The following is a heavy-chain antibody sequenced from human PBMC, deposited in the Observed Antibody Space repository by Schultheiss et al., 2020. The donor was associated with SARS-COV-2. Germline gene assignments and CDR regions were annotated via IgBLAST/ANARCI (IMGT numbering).Heavy chain of an antibody. CDR2: INHSGST. D-gene: IGHD6-13*01. Sequence: SQTLSLTCAVYGGSFSGYYWSWIRQPPGKGLEWIGEINHSGSTNYNPSLKSRVTISVDTSKNQFSLKLSSVTAADTAMYYCAREIAAAGPISRGYYYYGMDVWGQGTTVTVSS. CDR1: GGSFSGYY. J-gene: IGHJ6*02. V-gene: IGHV4-34*01. CDR3: AREIAAAGPISRGYYYYGMDV.